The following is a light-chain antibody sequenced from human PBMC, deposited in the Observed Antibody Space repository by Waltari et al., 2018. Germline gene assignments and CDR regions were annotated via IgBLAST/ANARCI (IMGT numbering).Light chain of an antibody. CDR2: GAS. CDR3: QQYNNWSPA. Sequence: EIVMTQSPATLSVSPGERATLSCRASQSVGSNLAWYQQKPGQAPRLLISGASTRATGISARFSGSGSGTEFTLTISSLQSEDFAVYYCQQYNNWSPAFGQGTKVEIK. CDR1: QSVGSN. J-gene: IGKJ1*01. V-gene: IGKV3-15*01.